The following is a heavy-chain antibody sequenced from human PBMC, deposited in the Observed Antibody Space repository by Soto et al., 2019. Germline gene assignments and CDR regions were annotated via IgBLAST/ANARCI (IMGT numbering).Heavy chain of an antibody. V-gene: IGHV1-58*02. CDR2: IVVGSGNT. D-gene: IGHD3-10*01. Sequence: SVKVSCKASGFTFTSSSMQWVRQARGQRLEWIGWIVVGSGNTNYAQKFQGRVTITRDMSTSTAYMELSSLRSEDTAVYYCAAHMVRGVPNWFDPWGQGTLVTVSS. CDR1: GFTFTSSS. CDR3: AAHMVRGVPNWFDP. J-gene: IGHJ5*02.